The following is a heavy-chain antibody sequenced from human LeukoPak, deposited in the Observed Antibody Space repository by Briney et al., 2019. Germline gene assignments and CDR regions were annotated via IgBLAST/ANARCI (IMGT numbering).Heavy chain of an antibody. CDR2: ISGGGGGT. CDR3: AKDAYSSSWYSDY. V-gene: IGHV3-23*01. CDR1: GFCFSSYA. Sequence: GGSLRLPCAASGFCFSSYAMRWVRQAPGKGMEWVSSISGGGGGTHYADSVKGRFTISRDNSKNTLYLQMNSLRAEDPAVYYCAKDAYSSSWYSDYWGQGTLVTVSS. D-gene: IGHD6-13*01. J-gene: IGHJ4*02.